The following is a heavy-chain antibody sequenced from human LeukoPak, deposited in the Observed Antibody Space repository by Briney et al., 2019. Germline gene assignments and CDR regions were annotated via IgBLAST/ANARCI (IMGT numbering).Heavy chain of an antibody. V-gene: IGHV1-69*06. D-gene: IGHD3-16*02. J-gene: IGHJ4*02. CDR3: ARSGTAELSYFDY. CDR1: GDTFSIYA. Sequence: AWVKVSCKASGDTFSIYALSWVPAAPGQGLEWMGGIIPIFDTVNYTQNSQGRDTITADKSTSTPYMEMSSLRSEDTSVYYRARSGTAELSYFDYWGQGTLVTVSS. CDR2: IIPIFDTV.